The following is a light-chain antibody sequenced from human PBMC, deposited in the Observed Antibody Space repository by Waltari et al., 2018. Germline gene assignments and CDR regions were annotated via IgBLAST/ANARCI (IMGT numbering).Light chain of an antibody. CDR1: SSNIGSNY. CDR2: RSN. J-gene: IGLJ3*02. V-gene: IGLV1-47*01. Sequence: QSVLTQPPSASGTPGQTVTISCSGSSSNIGSNYVYWYPQLPGTAPKLLIYRSNQLPSGVPDRFSGSKSGTSASLAISGLRSEDEADYYCAAWDDNLSGGVFGGGTKLTVL. CDR3: AAWDDNLSGGV.